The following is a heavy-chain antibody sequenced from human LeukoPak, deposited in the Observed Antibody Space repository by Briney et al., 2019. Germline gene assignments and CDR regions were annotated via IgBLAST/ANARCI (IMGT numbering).Heavy chain of an antibody. CDR3: AREGGVVVPAAIVDY. D-gene: IGHD2-2*01. CDR2: INPNSGGT. Sequence: ASVKVSCKASGYTFTGYYMHWVRQAPGQGLEWMGRINPNSGGTNYAQKFQGRVTKTRDTSISTAYMELSRLRSDDTAVYYCAREGGVVVPAAIVDYWGQGTLVTVSS. V-gene: IGHV1-2*06. J-gene: IGHJ4*02. CDR1: GYTFTGYY.